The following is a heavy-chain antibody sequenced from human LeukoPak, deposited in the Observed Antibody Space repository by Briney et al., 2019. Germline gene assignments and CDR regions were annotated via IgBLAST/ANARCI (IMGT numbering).Heavy chain of an antibody. V-gene: IGHV3-23*01. J-gene: IGHJ4*02. D-gene: IGHD3-22*01. CDR1: GFTFSSYA. CDR3: AKGSYYYDSADYFDY. CDR2: LSGSGGNT. Sequence: GESLRLSCAASGFTFSSYAMSWVRQAPGEGLEWVSTLSGSGGNTYYADSVKGRVTISRDNSKNTLYLQMNSLRAEDTAVYHCAKGSYYYDSADYFDYWGQGTLVTVSS.